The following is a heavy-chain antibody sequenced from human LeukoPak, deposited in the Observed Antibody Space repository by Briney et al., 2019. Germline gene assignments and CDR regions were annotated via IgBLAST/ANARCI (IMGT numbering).Heavy chain of an antibody. Sequence: SETLSLTCAVSGGSINNHYWSWIRQPPGKGLEWIGYIYYSGSTNYNPSLKSRVTISVDTSKNQFSLKLSSVTAADTAVYYCARPNYYDSSGYYFLDYWGQGTLVTVSS. CDR3: ARPNYYDSSGYYFLDY. J-gene: IGHJ4*02. D-gene: IGHD3-22*01. CDR2: IYYSGST. CDR1: GGSINNHY. V-gene: IGHV4-59*08.